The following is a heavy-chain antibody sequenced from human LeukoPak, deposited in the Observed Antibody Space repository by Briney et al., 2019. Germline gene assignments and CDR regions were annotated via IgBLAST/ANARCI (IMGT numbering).Heavy chain of an antibody. Sequence: SETLSLTCTVSGGSISSSSYYWGWIRQPPGKGLEWIGSIYYSGSTYYNPSLKSRVTISVDTSKNQFSLKLSSVPAADTAVYYCATYYTNYDFWSGYYRGGYYFDYWGQGTLVTVSS. J-gene: IGHJ4*02. D-gene: IGHD3-3*01. CDR1: GGSISSSSYY. CDR2: IYYSGST. V-gene: IGHV4-39*01. CDR3: ATYYTNYDFWSGYYRGGYYFDY.